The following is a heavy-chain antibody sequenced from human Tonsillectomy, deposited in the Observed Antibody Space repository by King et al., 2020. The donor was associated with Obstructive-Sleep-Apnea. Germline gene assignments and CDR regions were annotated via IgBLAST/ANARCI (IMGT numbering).Heavy chain of an antibody. CDR2: IKSKTDGGTT. CDR1: GFTFSNAW. Sequence: VQLVESGGGLVKPGGSLRLSCAASGFTFSNAWMSWVRQAPGKGLEWVGRIKSKTDGGTTDYAAPVKGRFTISRDDSKNTLYLQMNSLKTEDTAVYYCTTSPGTHIAVAGADAFDIWGQGTMVTVSS. D-gene: IGHD6-19*01. CDR3: TTSPGTHIAVAGADAFDI. V-gene: IGHV3-15*01. J-gene: IGHJ3*02.